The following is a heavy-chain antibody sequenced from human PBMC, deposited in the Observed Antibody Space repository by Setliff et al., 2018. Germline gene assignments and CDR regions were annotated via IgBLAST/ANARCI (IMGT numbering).Heavy chain of an antibody. CDR2: ISSSSSYI. Sequence: GGSLRLSCAASGFTFSSYSMNWVRQAPGKGLEWVSSISSSSSYIYYADSVKGRFTISRDNAKNSLYLQMNSLSAEDTAVYYCARDRTAMVTHYGMDVWGQGTTVTVSS. J-gene: IGHJ6*02. CDR3: ARDRTAMVTHYGMDV. V-gene: IGHV3-21*01. CDR1: GFTFSSYS. D-gene: IGHD5-18*01.